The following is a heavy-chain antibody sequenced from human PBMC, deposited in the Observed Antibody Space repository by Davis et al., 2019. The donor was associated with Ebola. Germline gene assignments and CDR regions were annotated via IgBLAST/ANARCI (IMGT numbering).Heavy chain of an antibody. V-gene: IGHV1-18*04. CDR3: ARAPNYDVLTGTSSYYFDY. Sequence: ASVKVSCKSSGYTFTSYGLVWVRHAPGLGLEWMGWISGFTTNTNVAQKFQGRVTVSKDTSTNTAYMDLRSLTSDDTAIYYCARAPNYDVLTGTSSYYFDYWGQGTLVTVSS. J-gene: IGHJ4*02. D-gene: IGHD3-9*01. CDR1: GYTFTSYG. CDR2: ISGFTTNT.